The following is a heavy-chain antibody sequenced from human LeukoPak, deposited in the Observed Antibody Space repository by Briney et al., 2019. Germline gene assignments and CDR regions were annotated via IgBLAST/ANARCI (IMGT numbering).Heavy chain of an antibody. CDR3: AAGYDFWSGRFDY. D-gene: IGHD3-3*01. J-gene: IGHJ4*02. CDR1: GFTFSGCW. Sequence: GGSLRLSCAASGFTFSGCWMTWVRQAPGKGLEWVANIKEDGSKKNYVDSVKGRFTIFRDNAKNSLYLQMNSLRAEDTAVYYCAAGYDFWSGRFDYWGQGTLVTVSS. CDR2: IKEDGSKK. V-gene: IGHV3-7*01.